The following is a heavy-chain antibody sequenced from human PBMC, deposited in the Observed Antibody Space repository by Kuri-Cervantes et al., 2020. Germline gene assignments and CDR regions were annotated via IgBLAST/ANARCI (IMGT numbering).Heavy chain of an antibody. CDR2: ISYDGSIE. CDR1: GFTFKSYG. CDR3: VEGGISTSAFDI. D-gene: IGHD4-23*01. V-gene: IGHV3-30*03. J-gene: IGHJ3*02. Sequence: GGSLRLSCAASGFTFKSYGMHWVRQAPGKGLEWVALISYDGSIEFYADSVKGRFTISRDNSKNTLYLQMNSLRAEDTAMYYCVEGGISTSAFDIWGQGPLVTVSS.